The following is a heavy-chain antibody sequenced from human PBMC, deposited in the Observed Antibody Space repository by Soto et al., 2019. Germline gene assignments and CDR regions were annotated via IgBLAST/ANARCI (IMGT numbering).Heavy chain of an antibody. CDR3: ARDGVVVVAQDQDDY. V-gene: IGHV3-21*01. J-gene: IGHJ4*02. D-gene: IGHD2-15*01. Sequence: GGSLRLSCAASGFTFSSYSMNWVRQAPGKGLEWVSSISSSSSYIYYADSVKGRFTISRDNAKNSLYLQMNSLRAEDTAVYYCARDGVVVVAQDQDDYWGQGTLVTVSS. CDR2: ISSSSSYI. CDR1: GFTFSSYS.